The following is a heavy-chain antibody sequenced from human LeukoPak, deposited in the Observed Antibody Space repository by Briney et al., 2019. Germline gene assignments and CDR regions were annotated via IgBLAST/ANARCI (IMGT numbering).Heavy chain of an antibody. CDR1: GFTFSSYS. V-gene: IGHV3-21*01. D-gene: IGHD1-26*01. Sequence: GGSLRLSCAASGFTFSSYSMNWVRQAPGKGLEWVSSISSSSSYIYYADSVKGRFTISRDNAKNSLYLQMNSLRAEDTAVYYCARCGLLWEPSSYYMDVWGKGTTVTVSS. CDR2: ISSSSSYI. J-gene: IGHJ6*03. CDR3: ARCGLLWEPSSYYMDV.